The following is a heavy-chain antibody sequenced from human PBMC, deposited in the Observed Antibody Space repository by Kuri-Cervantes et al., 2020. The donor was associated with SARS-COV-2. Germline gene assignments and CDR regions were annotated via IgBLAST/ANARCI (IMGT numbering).Heavy chain of an antibody. D-gene: IGHD3-22*01. V-gene: IGHV3-48*01. J-gene: IGHJ4*02. Sequence: GGSLRLSCVVSGFDFGNYGMNWVRQAPGKGLEWISYITSRSSTIYYADFVKGRFTISRDNAKNSLYLQMNSLRAEDTAVYYCASRKGTDTEYYDSSGFIYWGQGTLVTVSS. CDR3: ASRKGTDTEYYDSSGFIY. CDR2: ITSRSSTI. CDR1: GFDFGNYG.